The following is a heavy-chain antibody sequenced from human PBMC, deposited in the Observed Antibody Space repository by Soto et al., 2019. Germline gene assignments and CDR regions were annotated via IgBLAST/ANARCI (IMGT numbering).Heavy chain of an antibody. CDR2: ISGSGGRT. D-gene: IGHD5-12*01. J-gene: IGHJ4*02. CDR1: GFTFSSYA. Sequence: GGSLRLSCAASGFTFSSYAMSWVRQAPGKGLEWVSAISGSGGRTYYADSVKGRFTISRDNSKNTLYLQMNSLRAEDTAVYYCAKDGYSGYDQFDYWGQGTLVTVSS. CDR3: AKDGYSGYDQFDY. V-gene: IGHV3-23*01.